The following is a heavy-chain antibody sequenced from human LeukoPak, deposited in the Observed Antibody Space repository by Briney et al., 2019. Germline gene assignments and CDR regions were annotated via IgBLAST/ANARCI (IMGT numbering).Heavy chain of an antibody. CDR1: GYSFTSYW. D-gene: IGHD2-2*02. J-gene: IGHJ6*02. V-gene: IGHV5-51*01. CDR3: ARRSSGYCSSTSCYTGTYYYGMDV. CDR2: IYPGDSDT. Sequence: GESLKISCKGSGYSFTSYWIGWVRQMPGKGLEWMGIIYPGDSDTRYSPSFQGQVTISADKSISTAYLQWSSLKASDTAMYYCARRSSGYCSSTSCYTGTYYYGMDVWGQGNPGHRLL.